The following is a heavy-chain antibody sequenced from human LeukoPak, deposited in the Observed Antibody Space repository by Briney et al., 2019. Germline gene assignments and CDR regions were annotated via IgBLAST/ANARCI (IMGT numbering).Heavy chain of an antibody. CDR2: IYYSGST. V-gene: IGHV4-59*01. CDR3: ARSVGYSYGWVGYYYYYMDV. J-gene: IGHJ6*03. CDR1: GGSISSYY. Sequence: SETLPLTCTVSGGSISSYYWSWIRQPPGKGLEWIGYIYYSGSTNYNPSLKSRVTISVDTSKNQFSLKLSSVTAADTAVYYCARSVGYSYGWVGYYYYYMDVWGKGTTVTVSS. D-gene: IGHD5-18*01.